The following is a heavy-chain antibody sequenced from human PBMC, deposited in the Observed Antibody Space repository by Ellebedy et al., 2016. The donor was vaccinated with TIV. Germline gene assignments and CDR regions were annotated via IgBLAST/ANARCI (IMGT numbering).Heavy chain of an antibody. D-gene: IGHD5/OR15-5a*01. CDR1: GFPFDSYV. CDR2: ISYDGSNK. CDR3: ARALNHVDTVSTAPLDC. Sequence: GESLKIPCAASGFPFDSYVMNWVRQAPGKGLEWVALISYDGSNKYFADSVQGRFTISRDNSQNTLYLLMNSLRGDDTAIYYCARALNHVDTVSTAPLDCWGQGTLVTVSS. V-gene: IGHV3-30*04. J-gene: IGHJ4*02.